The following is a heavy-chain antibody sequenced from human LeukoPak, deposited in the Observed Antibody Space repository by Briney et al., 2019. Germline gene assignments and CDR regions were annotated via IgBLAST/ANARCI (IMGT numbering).Heavy chain of an antibody. V-gene: IGHV3-7*01. D-gene: IGHD3-3*01. CDR3: ARELEAFDI. CDR1: GFTFSSYW. Sequence: PGGSLRLSCAASGFTFSSYWMSWVRQAPGKGLEWVANIKQDGSEKYYVDSVKGRFTISRDNSKKTLYLQMNSLRAEDTAVYYCARELEAFDIWGQGTMVTVSS. J-gene: IGHJ3*02. CDR2: IKQDGSEK.